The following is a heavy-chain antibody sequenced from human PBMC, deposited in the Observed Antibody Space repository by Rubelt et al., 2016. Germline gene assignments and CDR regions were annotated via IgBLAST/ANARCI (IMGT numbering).Heavy chain of an antibody. D-gene: IGHD5-24*01. CDR2: IFSNDEK. J-gene: IGHJ1*01. CDR3: ARVESRDDYNRKDFQH. Sequence: QVTLKESGPVLVKPTETLTLTCTVSGFSLNNARMGVSWIRQPPGKALEWLAHIFSNDEKSYSTFLKSRLSISKDNSKSQVVLTMTNMDPVDTATYYCARVESRDDYNRKDFQHWGQGTLVTVSS. CDR1: GFSLNNARMG. V-gene: IGHV2-26*01.